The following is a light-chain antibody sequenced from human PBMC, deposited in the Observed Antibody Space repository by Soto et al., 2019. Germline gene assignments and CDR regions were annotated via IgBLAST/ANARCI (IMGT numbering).Light chain of an antibody. J-gene: IGKJ1*01. V-gene: IGKV3-11*01. CDR2: RAS. CDR3: HQRQRWPRT. Sequence: TQSPSALSASVGDRVTITCRASQSISRRLAWYQQKPGQAPKVLIYRASIRATGIPDRFTGSGSGTDFTLTITRLEPEDFAFYYCHQRQRWPRTFGQGTKVDIK. CDR1: QSISRR.